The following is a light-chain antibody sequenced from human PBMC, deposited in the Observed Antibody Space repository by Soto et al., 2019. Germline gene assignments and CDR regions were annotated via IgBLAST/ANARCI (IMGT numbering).Light chain of an antibody. CDR1: SSNIGSNT. J-gene: IGLJ1*01. CDR3: AAWDDSLNGYV. V-gene: IGLV1-44*01. Sequence: LTQPPSASGTPGQRVTISCSGSSSNIGSNTVNWYQQLPGTAPKLLIYTNDQRPSGVPDRFSGSKSGTSASLAISGLQSEDEADYFCAAWDDSLNGYVFATGTKLTVL. CDR2: TND.